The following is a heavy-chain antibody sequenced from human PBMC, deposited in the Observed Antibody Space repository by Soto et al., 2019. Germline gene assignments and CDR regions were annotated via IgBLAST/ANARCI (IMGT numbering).Heavy chain of an antibody. D-gene: IGHD1-20*01. CDR1: GYRFTGYW. Sequence: GQSLKVSWTCSGYRFTGYWITWVRPLPVKGLEWIGKIDPSYSYTDYSPSFQGHVTISAYNSIITAYLQLNSRKASDTAVYYGASNNPPRISLDVNGVTGLDPWAQGTLVTFSS. V-gene: IGHV5-10-1*01. CDR3: ASNNPPRISLDVNGVTGLDP. J-gene: IGHJ5*02. CDR2: IDPSYSYT.